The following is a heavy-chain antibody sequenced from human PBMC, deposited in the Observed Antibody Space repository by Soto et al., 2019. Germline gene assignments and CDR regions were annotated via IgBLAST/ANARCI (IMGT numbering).Heavy chain of an antibody. CDR2: ISYDGSNK. CDR3: ARDPGITIFGVVLRHGMDV. Sequence: QVQLVESGGGVVQPGRSLRLSCAASGFTFSSYAMHWVRQAPGKGLERVAVISYDGSNKYYADSVKGRFTISRDNSKNTLYLKMNSLRAEDTAVYYCARDPGITIFGVVLRHGMDVWGQGTTVTVSS. D-gene: IGHD3-3*01. V-gene: IGHV3-30-3*01. CDR1: GFTFSSYA. J-gene: IGHJ6*02.